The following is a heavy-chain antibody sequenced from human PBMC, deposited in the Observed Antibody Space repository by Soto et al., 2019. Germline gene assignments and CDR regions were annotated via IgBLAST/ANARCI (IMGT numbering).Heavy chain of an antibody. D-gene: IGHD1-26*01. CDR3: GCGGTKPKGRSWFDP. CDR2: INHSGST. CDR1: GGSFSGYY. V-gene: IGHV4-34*01. J-gene: IGHJ5*02. Sequence: QVQLQQWGAGLLKPSETLSLTCAVSGGSFSGYYWCWIRQPPGKGLEWLGEINHSGSTNYNPSLKRRVAISVDTSKKHFSLMLRSMTGAATAVYYCGCGGTKPKGRSWFDPWGQGTLVTVSS.